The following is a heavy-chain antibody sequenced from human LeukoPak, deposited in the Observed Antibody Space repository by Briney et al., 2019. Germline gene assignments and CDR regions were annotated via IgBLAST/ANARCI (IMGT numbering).Heavy chain of an antibody. CDR3: TTGGEYSSGWYPAY. V-gene: IGHV3-15*01. CDR1: GFTFSDAW. D-gene: IGHD6-19*01. J-gene: IGHJ4*02. CDR2: IQSNIDAGTT. Sequence: AGGSLGLSCAASGFTFSDAWMNWVRQAPGKGLEWVGRIQSNIDAGTTDYAAPVKGRFSISRDDSKNTLYLQLNSLKTEDTAIYYCTTGGEYSSGWYPAYWGQGTLVTVSS.